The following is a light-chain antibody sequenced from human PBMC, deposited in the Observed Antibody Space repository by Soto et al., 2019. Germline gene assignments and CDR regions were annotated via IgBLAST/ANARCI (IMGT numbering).Light chain of an antibody. Sequence: DIQMTQSPSTLSASVGDRVTITCRASQSINTWLAWYQQKPGKAPKLLIYDASNLESGVPSRFSGGGSGTEFTLTISSLQPDDFATYYCQQYKAYWTFGPGTKVDIK. CDR1: QSINTW. V-gene: IGKV1-5*01. CDR3: QQYKAYWT. J-gene: IGKJ1*01. CDR2: DAS.